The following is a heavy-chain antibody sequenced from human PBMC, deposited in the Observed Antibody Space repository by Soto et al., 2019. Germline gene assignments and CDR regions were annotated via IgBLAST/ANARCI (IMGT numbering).Heavy chain of an antibody. CDR2: ISQRGFT. V-gene: IGHV4-34*01. Sequence: QVQLQQRGAGLLRPSETLSLTCAVSTESLRGYYWTWIRQSPGKGLEWIGEISQRGFTTYNPSLVSRVTLSVDTSKSEFSLHLTSMTAADTALYYCARGLFSSGWYSDFDPWGQGTPVTVSS. J-gene: IGHJ5*02. CDR1: TESLRGYY. D-gene: IGHD6-19*01. CDR3: ARGLFSSGWYSDFDP.